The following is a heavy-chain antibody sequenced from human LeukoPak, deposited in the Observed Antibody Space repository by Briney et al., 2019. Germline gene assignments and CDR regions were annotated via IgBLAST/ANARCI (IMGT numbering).Heavy chain of an antibody. V-gene: IGHV4-30-2*01. CDR2: IYHSGST. Sequence: NPSETLSLTCTVSGGSISSGGYYWSWIRQPPGKGLEWIGYIYHSGSTYYNPSLKSRVTISVDRSKNQFSLKLSSVTAADTAVYYCARGFGEEGYCSSTSCYHAFDIWGQGTMATVSS. CDR3: ARGFGEEGYCSSTSCYHAFDI. J-gene: IGHJ3*02. CDR1: GGSISSGGYY. D-gene: IGHD2-2*01.